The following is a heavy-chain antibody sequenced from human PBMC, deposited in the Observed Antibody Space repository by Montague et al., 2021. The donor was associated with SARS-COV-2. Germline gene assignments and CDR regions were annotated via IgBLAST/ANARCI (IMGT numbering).Heavy chain of an antibody. CDR1: GGSISTSIFY. J-gene: IGHJ4*02. Sequence: SETLSLTCSVSGGSISTSIFYWGWIRQTPGKGLEWIGDIYHSASTYHNPSLKSRVTLSVDTSKNQFSLKLIFVTAADTAMYYCATLVRPEDDNSGYYYFDLWGQGTLVTVSS. D-gene: IGHD3-22*01. CDR2: IYHSAST. CDR3: ATLVRPEDDNSGYYYFDL. V-gene: IGHV4-39*01.